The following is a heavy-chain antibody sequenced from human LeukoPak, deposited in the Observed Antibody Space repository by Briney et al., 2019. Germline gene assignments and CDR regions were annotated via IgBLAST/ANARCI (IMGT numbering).Heavy chain of an antibody. V-gene: IGHV1-24*01. CDR3: ATDRYSGSFDAFDI. D-gene: IGHD1-26*01. J-gene: IGHJ3*02. CDR2: FDPEDGET. CDR1: GYTLTELS. Sequence: GASVKVSCKVSGYTLTELSMHWVRQAPGKGLEWMGGFDPEDGETIYAQKFQGRVTMTEDTSTDTAYMELSSLRSEDTAVYYCATDRYSGSFDAFDIWGQGTMVTVSS.